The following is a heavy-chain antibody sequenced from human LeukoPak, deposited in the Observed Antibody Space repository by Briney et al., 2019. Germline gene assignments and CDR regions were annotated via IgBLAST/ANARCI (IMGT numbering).Heavy chain of an antibody. CDR2: IYYSGSA. CDR3: AREDVVVPAAPWAFDI. V-gene: IGHV4-30-4*08. J-gene: IGHJ3*02. Sequence: PSETLSLTCTVSGGSISSGSYYWSWIRQPPGKGLEWIGYIYYSGSAYYNPSLKSRVTISVDTSKNQFSLKLSSVTAADTAVYYCAREDVVVPAAPWAFDIWGQGTMVTVSS. D-gene: IGHD2-2*01. CDR1: GGSISSGSYY.